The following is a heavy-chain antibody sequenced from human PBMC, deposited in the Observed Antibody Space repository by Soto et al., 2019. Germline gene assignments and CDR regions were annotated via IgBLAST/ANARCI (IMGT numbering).Heavy chain of an antibody. V-gene: IGHV3-74*01. CDR3: AIRASYYDSSGYPTDGMDV. D-gene: IGHD3-22*01. CDR2: INSDGSST. Sequence: PGGSLRLSCAASGFTFSSYWMHWVRQAPGKGLVWVSRINSDGSSTSYADSVKGRFTISRDNAKNTLYLQMNSLRAEDTAVYYCAIRASYYDSSGYPTDGMDVWGQGTTVTVSS. J-gene: IGHJ6*02. CDR1: GFTFSSYW.